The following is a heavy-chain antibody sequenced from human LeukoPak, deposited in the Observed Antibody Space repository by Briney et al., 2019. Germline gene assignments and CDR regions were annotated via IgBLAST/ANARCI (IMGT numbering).Heavy chain of an antibody. D-gene: IGHD6-19*01. J-gene: IGHJ4*02. CDR3: ATKQWLAPPPDS. CDR1: GFTFSKYW. V-gene: IGHV3-74*01. CDR2: INTDGTVT. Sequence: GGSLRLSCAASGFTFSKYWMLWDRQAPGKGLESVSRINTDGTVTTYADSVKGRFTVSRDNADNTMFLQMNGVRDEDTAVYYCATKQWLAPPPDSWGQGTPVTVSS.